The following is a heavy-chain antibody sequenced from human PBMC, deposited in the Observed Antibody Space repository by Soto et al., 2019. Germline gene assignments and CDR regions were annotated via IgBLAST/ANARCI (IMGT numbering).Heavy chain of an antibody. Sequence: SETLSLTCAVYGGSFSGYYWSWIRQPPGKGLEWIGEINHSGSTSYNPSLKSRVTISVDTSKNQFSLKLSSVTAADTAVYYCARIVVTAIRTPFDYWGQGTLVTVSS. D-gene: IGHD2-21*02. V-gene: IGHV4-34*01. J-gene: IGHJ4*02. CDR3: ARIVVTAIRTPFDY. CDR1: GGSFSGYY. CDR2: INHSGST.